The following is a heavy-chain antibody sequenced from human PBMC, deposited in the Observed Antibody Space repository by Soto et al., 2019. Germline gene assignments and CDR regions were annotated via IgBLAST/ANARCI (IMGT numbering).Heavy chain of an antibody. CDR3: AKDGYSITRNKALDY. CDR1: RFTFSSYA. Sequence: AALRLSSAASRFTFSSYAMCGVRPAAGKGMGLVSSISLGCGSTYYADSVKGRLTISRDNSKNTLYLQTNSLRAEDTGVYHCAKDGYSITRNKALDYWGQGT. D-gene: IGHD2-2*01. V-gene: IGHV3-23*01. CDR2: ISLGCGST. J-gene: IGHJ4*02.